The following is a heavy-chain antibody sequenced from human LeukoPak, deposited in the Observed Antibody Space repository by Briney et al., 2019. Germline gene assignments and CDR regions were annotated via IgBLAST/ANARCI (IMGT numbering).Heavy chain of an antibody. CDR3: ARKTSQNIYYYYYGPDV. D-gene: IGHD1-14*01. V-gene: IGHV4-61*01. CDR1: GGSVSSGSSY. Sequence: SETLSLTCTVSGGSVSSGSSYWSWIRQPPGNGLEWIAYMHYSGTTDYNPSLKSRVTISVDTSKNQFSLKLSSVTAADTAVYYCARKTSQNIYYYYYGPDVWGQGTTVTVSS. J-gene: IGHJ6*02. CDR2: MHYSGTT.